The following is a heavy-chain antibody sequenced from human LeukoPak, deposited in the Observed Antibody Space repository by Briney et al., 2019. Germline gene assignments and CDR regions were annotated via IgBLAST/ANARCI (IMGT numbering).Heavy chain of an antibody. J-gene: IGHJ5*02. CDR1: GYTFTGYY. D-gene: IGHD3-10*01. Sequence: EASVKVSCKASGYTFTGYYMHWVRQAPGQGLEWMGWINPNSGGTNYAQKFQGRVTMTRDTSISTAYMELSRLRSDDTAVYYCARETPNYYGSGSYHRNYGWFDPWGQGTLVTVSS. CDR2: INPNSGGT. CDR3: ARETPNYYGSGSYHRNYGWFDP. V-gene: IGHV1-2*02.